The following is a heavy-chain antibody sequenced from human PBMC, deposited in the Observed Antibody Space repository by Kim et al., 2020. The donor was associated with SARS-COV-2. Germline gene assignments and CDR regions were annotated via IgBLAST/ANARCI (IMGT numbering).Heavy chain of an antibody. CDR3: ARGVWGGYLYMDS. J-gene: IGHJ4*02. V-gene: IGHV7-4-1*02. CDR1: GYTFTNHA. CDR2: INTNTGSP. D-gene: IGHD3-16*02. Sequence: ASVKVSCKASGYTFTNHAINWVRQAPGRGLEGMGWINTNTGSPTYAPDFTGRFVLPLDTSVSTAYLQIRSLEAEDTALYYCARGVWGGYLYMDSWGQGTQVTVSS.